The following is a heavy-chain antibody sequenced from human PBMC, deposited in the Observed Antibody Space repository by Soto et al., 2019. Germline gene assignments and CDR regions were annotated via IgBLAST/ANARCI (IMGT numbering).Heavy chain of an antibody. Sequence: PSETLSLTCAVYGGSFSGYYWSWIRQPPGKGLEWIGEINHSGSTNYNPSLKSRVTISVDTSKNQLSLKLSSVTAADTAVYYCAYGDYHNWFDPWGQGTLVTVS. J-gene: IGHJ5*02. CDR2: INHSGST. CDR3: AYGDYHNWFDP. V-gene: IGHV4-34*01. D-gene: IGHD4-17*01. CDR1: GGSFSGYY.